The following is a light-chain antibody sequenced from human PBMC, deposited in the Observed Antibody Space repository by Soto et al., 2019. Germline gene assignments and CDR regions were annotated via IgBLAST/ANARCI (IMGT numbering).Light chain of an antibody. CDR1: SSDFGNYNR. J-gene: IGLJ1*01. CDR3: SSYTSSTIVYI. CDR2: EVS. Sequence: QSVLTQPPSVSGSPGQSVTISCTGTSSDFGNYNRVSWYQQPPGTAPKLMIYEVSNRPSGVPDRFSGSKSGNTASLTISGLQAEDEADYYCSSYTSSTIVYIFGSGTKVT. V-gene: IGLV2-18*02.